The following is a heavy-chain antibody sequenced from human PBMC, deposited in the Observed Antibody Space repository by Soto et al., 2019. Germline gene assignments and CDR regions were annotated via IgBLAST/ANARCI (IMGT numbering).Heavy chain of an antibody. CDR3: AREGSVYSGDHSNDY. CDR1: GYTFTSYG. Sequence: SVQVSCKASGYTFTSYGIHWVRQAPGQRLEWMGWINAANGDTKYSPKFQGRVTITRDTSASTAYMELSSLRSEDTAVYYCAREGSVYSGDHSNDYWG. CDR2: INAANGDT. D-gene: IGHD1-26*01. J-gene: IGHJ4*01. V-gene: IGHV1-3*01.